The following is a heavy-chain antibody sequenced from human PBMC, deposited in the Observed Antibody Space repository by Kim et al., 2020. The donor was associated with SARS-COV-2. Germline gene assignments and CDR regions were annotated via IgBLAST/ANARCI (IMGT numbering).Heavy chain of an antibody. V-gene: IGHV3-11*03. CDR2: ISSSSSYT. J-gene: IGHJ4*02. CDR3: ALVVPALFYFDY. CDR1: GFTFSDYY. Sequence: GGSLRLSCAASGFTFSDYYMSWIRQAPGKGLEWVSYISSSSSYTNYADSVKGRFTISRDNAKNSLYLQMNSLRAEDTAVYYCALVVPALFYFDYWGQGTLVTVSS. D-gene: IGHD2-2*01.